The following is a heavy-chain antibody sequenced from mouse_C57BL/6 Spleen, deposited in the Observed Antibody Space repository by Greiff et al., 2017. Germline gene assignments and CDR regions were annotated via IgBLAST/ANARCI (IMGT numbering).Heavy chain of an antibody. Sequence: VQLQQPGAELVMPGASVKLSCKASGYTFTSYWMHWVKQRPGQGLEWIGEIDPSDSYTNYNQKFKGKSTLTVDKSSSTAYMQLSSLTSEDSAVYYCARGDFFSTVDYWGKGTTLTVSS. CDR1: GYTFTSYW. CDR2: IDPSDSYT. D-gene: IGHD1-1*01. V-gene: IGHV1-69*01. J-gene: IGHJ2*01. CDR3: ARGDFFSTVDY.